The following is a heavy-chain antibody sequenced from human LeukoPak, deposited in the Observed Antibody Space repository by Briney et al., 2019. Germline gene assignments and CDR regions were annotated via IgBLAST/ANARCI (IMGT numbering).Heavy chain of an antibody. CDR2: IYYSGST. D-gene: IGHD2-2*03. CDR1: GGSVSSSSYY. J-gene: IGHJ4*02. Sequence: SETLSLTCTVSGGSVSSSSYYWGWIRQPPGKGLEWIGSIYYSGSTYYNPSLKSRVTISVDTSKNQFSLKLSSVTAADTAVYYCARDGYLAVDYWGQGTLVTVSS. CDR3: ARDGYLAVDY. V-gene: IGHV4-39*02.